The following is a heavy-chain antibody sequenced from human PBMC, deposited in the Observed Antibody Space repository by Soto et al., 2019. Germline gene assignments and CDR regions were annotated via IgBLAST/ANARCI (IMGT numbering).Heavy chain of an antibody. V-gene: IGHV4-34*01. Sequence: SETLSLTCAVYGGSFSGYYWSWIRQPPGKGLEWIGEINHSGSTNYNPSLKSRVTISVDTSKNQFSLKLSSVTAADTAVYYCARAGLTGTIPRYYYSYMDVWGKGTTVTVSS. CDR1: GGSFSGYY. J-gene: IGHJ6*03. CDR3: ARAGLTGTIPRYYYSYMDV. D-gene: IGHD1-7*01. CDR2: INHSGST.